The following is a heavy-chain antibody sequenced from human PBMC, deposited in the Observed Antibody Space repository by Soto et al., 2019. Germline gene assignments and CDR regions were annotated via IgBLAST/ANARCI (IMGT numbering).Heavy chain of an antibody. D-gene: IGHD5-18*01. J-gene: IGHJ6*02. V-gene: IGHV2-70*11. Sequence: GSGPTLVNPTQTLTLPCTFSGFSLSTSGMCVSWIRQPPGKALEWLARIDWDDDKYYSTSLKTRLTISKDTSKNQVVLTMTNLDPVYTATYYCALIRVPAISCGMDVWGQGTTVTVSS. CDR3: ALIRVPAISCGMDV. CDR2: IDWDDDK. CDR1: GFSLSTSGMC.